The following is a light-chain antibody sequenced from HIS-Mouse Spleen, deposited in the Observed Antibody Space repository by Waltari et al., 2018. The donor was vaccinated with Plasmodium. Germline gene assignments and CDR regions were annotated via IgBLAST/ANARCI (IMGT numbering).Light chain of an antibody. CDR2: AAS. Sequence: DIQLTQSPSFLSASVGDRDAITCRASQGISSYLAWYQQKPGKAPKLLIYAASTLQRGVPSRFSGSGSGTEVTLTISSLQPEDFATYYGQQLNSDPYTLGQGPKLAIK. J-gene: IGKJ2*01. CDR1: QGISSY. CDR3: QQLNSDPYT. V-gene: IGKV1-9*01.